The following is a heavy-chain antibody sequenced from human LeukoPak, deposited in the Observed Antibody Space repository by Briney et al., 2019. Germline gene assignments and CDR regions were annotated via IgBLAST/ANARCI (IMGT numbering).Heavy chain of an antibody. CDR3: ARGGYTYGYSESFDY. Sequence: AGGSLRLSCAASGFSFSSYAMSWVRQAPGKGLEWVSGLSSSGGSTYYADSVKGRFTISRDNSKNTLYVQMNTLRAEDTAVYFCARGGYTYGYSESFDYWGQGTLVTVSS. D-gene: IGHD5-18*01. J-gene: IGHJ4*02. CDR1: GFSFSSYA. V-gene: IGHV3-23*01. CDR2: LSSSGGST.